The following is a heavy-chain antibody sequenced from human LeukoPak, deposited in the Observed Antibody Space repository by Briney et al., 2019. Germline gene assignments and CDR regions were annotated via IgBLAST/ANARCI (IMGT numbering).Heavy chain of an antibody. D-gene: IGHD6-19*01. V-gene: IGHV3-21*05. J-gene: IGHJ6*03. CDR2: ISSSSSYI. CDR1: GFTFSSYS. CDR3: ARVKVAGYYYYMDV. Sequence: GGSLRLSCAASGFTFSSYSMNWVRQAPGKGLEWVSYISSSSSYIYYADSVKGRFTISRDNAKNSLYLQMNSLRAEDTAVYYCARVKVAGYYYYMDVWGKGTTVTVSS.